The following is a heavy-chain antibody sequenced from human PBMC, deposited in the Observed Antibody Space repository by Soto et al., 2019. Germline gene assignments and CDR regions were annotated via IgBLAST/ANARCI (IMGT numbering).Heavy chain of an antibody. CDR2: IYYSGST. CDR3: ARQEGGIGSGKDYYYMDV. V-gene: IGHV4-59*08. CDR1: GGSISSYY. D-gene: IGHD3-10*01. J-gene: IGHJ6*03. Sequence: QVQLQESGPGLVKPSETLSLTCTVSGGSISSYYWSWIRQPPGKGLEWIGYIYYSGSTNYNPSLKGRVTLSVDTSKNQFSLKLSSVPAADTAVYYCARQEGGIGSGKDYYYMDVWGKGTTVTVSS.